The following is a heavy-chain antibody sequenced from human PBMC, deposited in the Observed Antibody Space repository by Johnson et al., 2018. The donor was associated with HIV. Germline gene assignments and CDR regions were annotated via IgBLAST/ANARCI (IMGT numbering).Heavy chain of an antibody. CDR1: GFTFSSYW. CDR2: IRYDGSNK. Sequence: QVQLVESGGGMVRPGGSQRLSCAASGFTFSSYWMSWVRQAPGKGLEWVAFIRYDGSNKYYADSVKGRFTISRDNSKNTLYLQMNSLRAEDTAVYYCAKDRDYYGSGLIWGQGTMVTVSS. CDR3: AKDRDYYGSGLI. V-gene: IGHV3-30*02. D-gene: IGHD3-10*01. J-gene: IGHJ3*02.